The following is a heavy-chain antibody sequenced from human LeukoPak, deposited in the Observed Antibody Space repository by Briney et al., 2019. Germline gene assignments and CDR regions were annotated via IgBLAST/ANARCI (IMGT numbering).Heavy chain of an antibody. CDR1: GFTLDDYA. V-gene: IGHV3-9*01. CDR2: ITWNSDTI. D-gene: IGHD3-22*01. Sequence: PGRSLRLSCAASGFTLDDYAMHWVRQAPGKGLEWVSGITWNSDTIDYADSVKGRFTISRDNAKNSLYLQMNSLRAEDTALYYCAKDTTYYYDSSGYDGFDIWGQGTMVTVSS. J-gene: IGHJ3*02. CDR3: AKDTTYYYDSSGYDGFDI.